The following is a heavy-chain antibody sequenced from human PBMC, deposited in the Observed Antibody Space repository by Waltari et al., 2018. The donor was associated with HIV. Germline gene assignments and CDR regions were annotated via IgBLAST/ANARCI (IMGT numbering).Heavy chain of an antibody. V-gene: IGHV3-23*01. J-gene: IGHJ6*02. CDR3: AIQHNPLHNYYYGMDV. Sequence: EVQLLESGGGLVQPGGSLRLSCVASGVTFRNYGMTWVRQDPGKGLEWVSVLRGSGGRTHYSDCVKGRFTIARNNSKDTLYLQMNTLRAEDTAVYYCAIQHNPLHNYYYGMDVWGQGTTVTVSS. CDR1: GVTFRNYG. CDR2: LRGSGGRT. D-gene: IGHD1-1*01.